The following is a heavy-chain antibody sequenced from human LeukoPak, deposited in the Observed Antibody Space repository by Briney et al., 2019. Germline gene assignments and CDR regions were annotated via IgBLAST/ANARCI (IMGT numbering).Heavy chain of an antibody. CDR2: ISYDGSNK. CDR1: GFTFSSYA. J-gene: IGHJ5*02. V-gene: IGHV3-30*04. CDR3: ARAPSYDILTGYYPA. D-gene: IGHD3-9*01. Sequence: PGGSLRLSCAAPGFTFSSYAMHWVRQAPGKGLEWVAVISYDGSNKYYADSVKGRFTISRDNSKNTLYLQMNSLRAEDTAVYYCARAPSYDILTGYYPAWGQGTLVTVSS.